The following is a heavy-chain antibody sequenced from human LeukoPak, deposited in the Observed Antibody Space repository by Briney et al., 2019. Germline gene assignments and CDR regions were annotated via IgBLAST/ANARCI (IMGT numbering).Heavy chain of an antibody. D-gene: IGHD2-21*01. CDR3: ARAARDDWVDP. J-gene: IGHJ5*02. CDR2: INHSGRT. CDR1: GRSFSGYY. V-gene: IGHV4-34*01. Sequence: SDTLSLTCALYGRSFSGYYCSWIRHPPGKGLEWIGEINHSGRTNYNPSLKSRVTISVDTSKNQFSLKLSSVTAADAAVYYCARAARDDWVDPWGQGTLVTVSS.